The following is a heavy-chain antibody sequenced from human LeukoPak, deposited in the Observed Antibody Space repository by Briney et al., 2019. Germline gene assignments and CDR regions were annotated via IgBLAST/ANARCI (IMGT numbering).Heavy chain of an antibody. V-gene: IGHV3-30*03. J-gene: IGHJ5*01. D-gene: IGHD3-22*01. CDR2: ISYDGSNK. CDR1: GFTFSSYG. Sequence: GGSLTLSCAASGFTFSSYGMHWVRQAPGKGLEWVAAISYDGSNKYYADSVKGRFTISRDNSKNTLSLQMNSLRPEDTAVYYCASPKGPYESSGYYSFHSWGQGTQVTVSS. CDR3: ASPKGPYESSGYYSFHS.